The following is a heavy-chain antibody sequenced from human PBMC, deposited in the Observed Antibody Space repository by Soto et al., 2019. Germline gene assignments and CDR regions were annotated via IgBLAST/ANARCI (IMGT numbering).Heavy chain of an antibody. CDR1: GGYISSGGVS. Sequence: TMSDTWGVAGGYISSGGVSWSWIRQPPGKGLEWIGYIYHSGSTYYNPSLKSRVTISVDRSKNQFSLKLSSVSAADTAVYYCARVPDRWGQGTLVTVSS. J-gene: IGHJ5*02. V-gene: IGHV4-30-2*01. CDR3: ARVPDR. CDR2: IYHSGST. D-gene: IGHD2-2*01.